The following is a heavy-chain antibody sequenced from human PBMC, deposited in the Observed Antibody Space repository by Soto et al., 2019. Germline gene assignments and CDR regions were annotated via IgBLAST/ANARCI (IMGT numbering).Heavy chain of an antibody. CDR2: ISSRSSYI. CDR3: ATNEGPDRVTASTPFDY. CDR1: GFIFSSYT. J-gene: IGHJ4*02. D-gene: IGHD2-21*02. Sequence: EVQLVESGGGLVKPGGSLRLSCAASGFIFSSYTMNWVRQAPGKGLEWVSSISSRSSYIYYSDSVKGRFTISRDNAENSLCLQMNSLRAEDTAVYYCATNEGPDRVTASTPFDYWGQGALVTVSS. V-gene: IGHV3-21*01.